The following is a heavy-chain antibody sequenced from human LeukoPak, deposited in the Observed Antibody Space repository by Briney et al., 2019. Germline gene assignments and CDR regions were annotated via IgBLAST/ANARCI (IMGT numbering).Heavy chain of an antibody. CDR2: ISGSGGST. V-gene: IGHV3-23*01. Sequence: GGSLRLSCAASGFSFSSYAMSWVRQAPGKGLEWVSAISGSGGSTYYADSVKGRFTISRDNSKNTPYLQMNSLRAEDTAVYYCAKNQLLTLTYYFDYWGQGTLVTVSS. D-gene: IGHD2-2*01. CDR1: GFSFSSYA. J-gene: IGHJ4*02. CDR3: AKNQLLTLTYYFDY.